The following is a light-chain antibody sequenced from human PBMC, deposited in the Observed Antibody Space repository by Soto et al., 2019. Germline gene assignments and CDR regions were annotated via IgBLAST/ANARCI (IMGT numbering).Light chain of an antibody. Sequence: AIQMTQSPSSLSASVGDRVTITCRASQGIKNGLGWYQQNPGKAPKLLIYAASSLQSGIPSRFSGSGSVTDFTLTITSLQPEDLATYYSLQECDYPLICGPGTKVHLK. CDR2: AAS. CDR1: QGIKNG. J-gene: IGKJ3*01. V-gene: IGKV1-6*01. CDR3: LQECDYPLI.